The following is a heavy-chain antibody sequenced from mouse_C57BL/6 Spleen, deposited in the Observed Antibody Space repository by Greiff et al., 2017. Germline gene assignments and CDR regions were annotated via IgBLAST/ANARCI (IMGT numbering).Heavy chain of an antibody. J-gene: IGHJ2*01. D-gene: IGHD1-1*01. CDR3: ARSRYYGSSGFDY. Sequence: QVQLQQSGAELARPGASVKMSCKASGYTFTSYTMHWVKQRPGQGLEWIGYINPSSGYTKYNQKFKDKATLTADKSSSTAYMQLSSLTSEDSAVYSGARSRYYGSSGFDYWGQGTTLTVSS. V-gene: IGHV1-4*01. CDR1: GYTFTSYT. CDR2: INPSSGYT.